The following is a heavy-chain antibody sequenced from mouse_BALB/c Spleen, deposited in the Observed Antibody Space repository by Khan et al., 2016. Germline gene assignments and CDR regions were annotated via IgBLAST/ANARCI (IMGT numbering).Heavy chain of an antibody. V-gene: IGHV3-2*02. CDR2: ISYSGST. J-gene: IGHJ2*01. CDR3: ARSGPFYFDY. D-gene: IGHD4-1*01. CDR1: GYSITSDYA. Sequence: EVELVESGPGLVKPSQSLSLTCTVTGYSITSDYAWNWIRQFPGNKLEWMGYISYSGSTSYNPSLKSRISITRDTSKNQFFLQLNSVTTEDTATYYCARSGPFYFDYWGQGTTLTVSS.